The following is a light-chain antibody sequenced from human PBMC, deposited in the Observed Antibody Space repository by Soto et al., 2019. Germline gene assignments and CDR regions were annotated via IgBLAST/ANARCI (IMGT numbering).Light chain of an antibody. Sequence: MVLRHSPLTLSLSQEERATPSCRASQSVSNNYLAWYQQKPGQAPRLLIYGASNRATGIPDRFSGSGSGTDFTLTISRLEPEDFAVYYCQQYGSSGTFGQGSKVDIK. CDR2: GAS. CDR3: QQYGSSGT. CDR1: QSVSNNY. J-gene: IGKJ1*01. V-gene: IGKV3-20*01.